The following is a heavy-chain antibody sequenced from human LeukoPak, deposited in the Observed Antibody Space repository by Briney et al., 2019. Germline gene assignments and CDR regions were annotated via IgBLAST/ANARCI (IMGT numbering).Heavy chain of an antibody. J-gene: IGHJ4*02. V-gene: IGHV3-23*01. D-gene: IGHD1-26*01. CDR1: GFTFSSYA. Sequence: GGSLRLSCSASGFTFSSYAMHWVRQAPGKGLEWVSGISGSGGSTYYADSVKGRFTISRDNSKNTPYLQMNSLTDEDTAVYYCAKKWGVGTTALDYFDYWGQGTLVTVSS. CDR2: ISGSGGST. CDR3: AKKWGVGTTALDYFDY.